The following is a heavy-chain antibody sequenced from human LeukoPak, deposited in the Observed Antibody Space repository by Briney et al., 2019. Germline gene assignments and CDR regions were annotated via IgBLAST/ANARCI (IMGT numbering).Heavy chain of an antibody. Sequence: ASVKVSCKASGYTFSGYYMHWVRQAPGQGLEWVGWINANNGGTIYAQKFQGRVTMTRDTSISTAYMELSRLRSDDTAVYYCARAHSAYSYDYWGQGTLVLVSS. CDR1: GYTFSGYY. J-gene: IGHJ4*02. CDR3: ARAHSAYSYDY. CDR2: INANNGGT. D-gene: IGHD3-22*01. V-gene: IGHV1-2*02.